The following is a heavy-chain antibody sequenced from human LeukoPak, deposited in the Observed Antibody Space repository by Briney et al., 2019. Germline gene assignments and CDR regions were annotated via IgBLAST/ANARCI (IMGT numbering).Heavy chain of an antibody. CDR1: GFSFTNYA. J-gene: IGHJ4*02. V-gene: IGHV3-23*01. D-gene: IGHD3-22*01. CDR2: ISGRGGST. Sequence: GGSMRLSCAASGFSFTNYAMSWVRQAPGKGLEGVSSISGRGGSTYCADSVKGRFTISRDNSKNTLYLQMNSLRAEDTAVYYCAKVVTLMIVVDYWGQGTLVTVSS. CDR3: AKVVTLMIVVDY.